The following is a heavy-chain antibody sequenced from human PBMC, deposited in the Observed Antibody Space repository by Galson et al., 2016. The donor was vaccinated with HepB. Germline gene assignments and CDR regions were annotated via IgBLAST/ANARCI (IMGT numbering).Heavy chain of an antibody. V-gene: IGHV4-39*07. CDR3: AREKSRRGGNFDY. CDR2: ILYSGGT. Sequence: ETLSLTCTVSGDSISSSNYYWGWIRQPPGRGLEWIGTILYSGGTYYNWSLKSRATISIDTSKNLFSLKLTSVTAPDTAVYYCAREKSRRGGNFDYWGQGTLVTVSS. D-gene: IGHD2-15*01. CDR1: GDSISSSNYY. J-gene: IGHJ4*02.